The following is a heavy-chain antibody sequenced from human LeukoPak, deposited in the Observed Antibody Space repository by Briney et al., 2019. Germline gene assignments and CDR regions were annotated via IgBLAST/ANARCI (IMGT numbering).Heavy chain of an antibody. D-gene: IGHD3-22*01. J-gene: IGHJ4*02. V-gene: IGHV3-48*02. CDR3: ARGQWLLNY. CDR1: GFTFSSYN. Sequence: GGSLRLSCAASGFTFSSYNMNWVRQAPGKGLEWVSYISSSSTIYYADSVKGRFTISRDNAKNSLYLQMNSLRDEDTAVYYCARGQWLLNYWGQGTPVTVSS. CDR2: ISSSSTI.